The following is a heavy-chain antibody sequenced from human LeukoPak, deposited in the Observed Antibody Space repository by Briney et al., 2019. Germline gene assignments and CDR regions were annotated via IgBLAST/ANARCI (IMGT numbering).Heavy chain of an antibody. CDR2: IHYDGSIK. D-gene: IGHD2/OR15-2a*01. CDR1: GFTFSAYV. V-gene: IGHV3-30*02. Sequence: SGGSLRLSCGASGFTFSAYVMHWVRQAPGKGLEWVAFIHYDGSIKSYADSVKGRFTISRDNSNNTLYLQMNGLTTEDTAVYYCAKLSRTLPVDYWGQGTLVTVSS. CDR3: AKLSRTLPVDY. J-gene: IGHJ4*02.